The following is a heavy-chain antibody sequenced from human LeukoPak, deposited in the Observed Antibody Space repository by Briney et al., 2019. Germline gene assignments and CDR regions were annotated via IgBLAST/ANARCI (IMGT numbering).Heavy chain of an antibody. V-gene: IGHV3-9*03. D-gene: IGHD4-17*01. J-gene: IGHJ4*02. CDR2: ISWNSGSI. CDR3: AKGWSRGTVTTLFDY. Sequence: GRSLRLSCAASGFTFGDYAMHWVRQAPGRGLEWVSGISWNSGSIGYADSVKSRFTISRDNAKNSLYLQMNSLRAEDMALYYCAKGWSRGTVTTLFDYWGQGTLVTVSS. CDR1: GFTFGDYA.